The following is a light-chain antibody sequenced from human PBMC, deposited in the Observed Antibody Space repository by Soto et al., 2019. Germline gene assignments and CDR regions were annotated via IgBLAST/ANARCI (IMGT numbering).Light chain of an antibody. CDR3: QHYTNWPPET. Sequence: EIVFTQSPATLALSPGERATLSCRVSHSVSSNLALYQQKSGQAPSLLIFGASTRATGIPARFSGSGSGTEFTRNVSSLQSEDFAVYYCQHYTNWPPETFGQGAKVDI. CDR2: GAS. CDR1: HSVSSN. V-gene: IGKV3-15*01. J-gene: IGKJ1*01.